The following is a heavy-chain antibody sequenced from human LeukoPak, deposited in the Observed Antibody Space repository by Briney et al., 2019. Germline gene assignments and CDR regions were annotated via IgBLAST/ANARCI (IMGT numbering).Heavy chain of an antibody. CDR3: AKLGTLDTYRQGKYLMDV. J-gene: IGHJ6*02. CDR1: GFTFSSYS. Sequence: GSLRLSCAASGFTFSSYSMNWVRQAPGKGLEWIGYIYYTGSTHYNPSLKSRVDISVDTSKDQFSLKLRSVTAADTAVYYCAKLGTLDTYRQGKYLMDVWGQGTTVTVSS. D-gene: IGHD2-2*01. CDR2: IYYTGST. V-gene: IGHV4-59*06.